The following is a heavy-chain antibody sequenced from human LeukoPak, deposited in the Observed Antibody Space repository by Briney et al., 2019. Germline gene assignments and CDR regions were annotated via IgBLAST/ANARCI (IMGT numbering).Heavy chain of an antibody. CDR3: ASMAKGGY. CDR1: GGSISSYY. CDR2: IYHSGST. Sequence: SETLSLTCTLSGGSISSYYWSWVRQPPGKGLEWIGEIYHSGSTNYNPSLKSRVTISVDKSKNQFSLKLSSVTAADTAVYYCASMAKGGYWGQGTLVTVSS. D-gene: IGHD5-24*01. J-gene: IGHJ4*02. V-gene: IGHV4-4*02.